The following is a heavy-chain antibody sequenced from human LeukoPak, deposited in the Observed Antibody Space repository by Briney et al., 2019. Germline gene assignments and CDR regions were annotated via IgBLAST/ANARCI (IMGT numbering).Heavy chain of an antibody. J-gene: IGHJ3*02. D-gene: IGHD4-17*01. V-gene: IGHV3-23*01. CDR3: AKDPNGDYVGGFDM. Sequence: GSLRLSCAVAGFTFTKYAISSVRQAPRKRPWWGSGISTIGGSVYYADSVKGRFTISRDHSKNTLYLQMNGLRVEDTAVYYCAKDPNGDYVGGFDMRGPGTMVTVSS. CDR2: ISTIGGSV. CDR1: GFTFTKYA.